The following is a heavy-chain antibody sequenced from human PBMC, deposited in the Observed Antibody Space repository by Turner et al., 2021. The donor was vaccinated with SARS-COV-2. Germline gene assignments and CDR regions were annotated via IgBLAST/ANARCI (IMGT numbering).Heavy chain of an antibody. CDR1: GFSFSDYS. J-gene: IGHJ4*02. CDR3: ARDLRSGSFPY. V-gene: IGHV3-21*01. D-gene: IGHD1-26*01. Sequence: EVQLVESGGGLVKPGGSLRLSCAASGFSFSDYSMNWVRQAPGKGLEWVSSISSSSSYIYYADSVKGRFTISRDNAKNSLYLRMNSLRAEDTAVYYCARDLRSGSFPYWGQGTLVTVSS. CDR2: ISSSSSYI.